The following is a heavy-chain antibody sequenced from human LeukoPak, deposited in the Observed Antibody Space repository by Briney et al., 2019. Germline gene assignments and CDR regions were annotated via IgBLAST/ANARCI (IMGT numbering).Heavy chain of an antibody. CDR2: ISSSGSST. J-gene: IGHJ5*02. CDR3: AKDRGQLVPKYNWFDP. D-gene: IGHD6-6*01. Sequence: GGSLRLSCAAFGFTFSSYAMNWVRQAPGKGLEWVSAISSSGSSTYYADSVKGRFTISRDNSKNTLYLQMNSLRAEDTAVYYCAKDRGQLVPKYNWFDPWGQGTLVTVSS. V-gene: IGHV3-23*01. CDR1: GFTFSSYA.